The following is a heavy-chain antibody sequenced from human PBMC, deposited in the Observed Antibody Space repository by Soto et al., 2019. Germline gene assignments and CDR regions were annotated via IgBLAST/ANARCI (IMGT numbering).Heavy chain of an antibody. CDR1: GFTFDEYA. J-gene: IGHJ6*03. CDR2: ISWNSGSV. D-gene: IGHD4-17*01. Sequence: EVQLVESGGGLVQPGGSLRLSCAVSGFTFDEYAMHWVRQAPGKGLEWVSGISWNSGSVGYANSVKGRFTISRDNAKNSLYLQMNSLRAEDTALYYCAKATLYGGNYYYYDMDVWGKGTAVTVSS. V-gene: IGHV3-9*01. CDR3: AKATLYGGNYYYYDMDV.